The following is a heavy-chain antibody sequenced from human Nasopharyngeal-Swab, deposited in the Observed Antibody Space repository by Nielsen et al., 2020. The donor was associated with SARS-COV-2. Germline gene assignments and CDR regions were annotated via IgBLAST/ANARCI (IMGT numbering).Heavy chain of an antibody. V-gene: IGHV3-7*04. Sequence: VRQMPGKGLEWVANIKKDGSEKYYVDSEKGRFTISRDNTKNSVYLQMNSLRAEDTVVYYCVRMGDYTWNGFDIWGQGTMVTVSS. J-gene: IGHJ3*02. CDR2: IKKDGSEK. CDR3: VRMGDYTWNGFDI. D-gene: IGHD1-26*01.